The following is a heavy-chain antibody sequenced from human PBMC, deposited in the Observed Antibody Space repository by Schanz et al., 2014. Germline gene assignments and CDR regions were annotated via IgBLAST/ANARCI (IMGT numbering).Heavy chain of an antibody. D-gene: IGHD4-17*01. CDR3: ARATVAVGQYHYYMDR. CDR1: GFMFSSYG. V-gene: IGHV3-30*03. CDR2: ISYDGSKK. J-gene: IGHJ6*03. Sequence: QVQLVESGGGVVQPGRSLRLSCAASGFMFSSYGMHWVRQAPGKGLEWVVVISYDGSKKSYADAVKGRFTISRNNSKNTLYLQMSSLRPEDTAVYYCARATVAVGQYHYYMDRWGKGTTVTVSS.